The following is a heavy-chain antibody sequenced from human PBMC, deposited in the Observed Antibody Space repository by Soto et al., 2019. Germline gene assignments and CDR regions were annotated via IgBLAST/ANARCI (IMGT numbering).Heavy chain of an antibody. CDR3: ARDSGDYGDYVFDY. Sequence: QVQLVHSGAEVKKPGSSVKVSCKASGGTFSSYTISCVRQSHGQWLEWMGRIIPILGIANYAQKFQGRVTITADKSTSTAYMELSSLRSEDTAVYYCARDSGDYGDYVFDYWGQGTLVTVSS. CDR2: IIPILGIA. CDR1: GGTFSSYT. J-gene: IGHJ4*02. D-gene: IGHD4-17*01. V-gene: IGHV1-69*04.